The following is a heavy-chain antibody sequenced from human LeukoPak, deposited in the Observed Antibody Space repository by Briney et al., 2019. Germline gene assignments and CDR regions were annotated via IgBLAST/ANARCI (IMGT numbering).Heavy chain of an antibody. V-gene: IGHV4-39*01. Sequence: PSETLSLTCTVSDDSISSYYWGWIRQPPGKGLEWIGTIYYSGRTYYNPSLKSRVTIFVDTSMNQFSLKLRSVTASDTAVYYCARHRTPPVLTDTYYFDSWGQGTLVTVSS. CDR1: DDSISSYY. J-gene: IGHJ4*02. CDR2: IYYSGRT. D-gene: IGHD2-21*02. CDR3: ARHRTPPVLTDTYYFDS.